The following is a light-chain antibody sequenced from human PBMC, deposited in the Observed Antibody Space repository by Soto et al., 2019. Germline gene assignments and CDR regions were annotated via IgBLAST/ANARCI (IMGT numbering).Light chain of an antibody. Sequence: EIVMTQSPATLSVSPWERATLSCRASQSVSSNLARYQQKPGQAPRLLIYGASTRATGIPARFSGSGSGKEFTLTIISLQSEDFAVYYCQQYNNWPPYTFGQGTKVEIK. J-gene: IGKJ2*01. V-gene: IGKV3-15*01. CDR2: GAS. CDR3: QQYNNWPPYT. CDR1: QSVSSN.